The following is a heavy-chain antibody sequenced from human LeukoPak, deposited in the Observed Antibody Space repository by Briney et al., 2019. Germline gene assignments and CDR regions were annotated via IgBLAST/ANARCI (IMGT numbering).Heavy chain of an antibody. CDR2: ISYDGSNK. CDR1: GFTFSSYG. CDR3: AKGDTTYYYDSSGYYDY. J-gene: IGHJ4*02. D-gene: IGHD3-22*01. V-gene: IGHV3-30*18. Sequence: GGSLRLSRAASGFTFSSYGMHWVRQAPGKGLEWVAVISYDGSNKYYADSVKGRFTISRDNSKNTLYLQMNSLRAEDTAVYYCAKGDTTYYYDSSGYYDYWGQGTLVTVSS.